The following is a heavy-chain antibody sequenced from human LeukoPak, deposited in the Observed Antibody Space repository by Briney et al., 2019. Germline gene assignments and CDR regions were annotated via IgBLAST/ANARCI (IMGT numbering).Heavy chain of an antibody. Sequence: SETLSLTCTVSGDSIRSYYWNWIRRPPGKGLEWIGYIYYTGSTSYNPSLKSRVTISLDTSKSQFSPRLTSVTAADTAVYYCASHGSSGHDPLTWGQGTLVTVSS. CDR2: IYYTGST. D-gene: IGHD5-12*01. J-gene: IGHJ4*01. CDR3: ASHGSSGHDPLT. V-gene: IGHV4-59*08. CDR1: GDSIRSYY.